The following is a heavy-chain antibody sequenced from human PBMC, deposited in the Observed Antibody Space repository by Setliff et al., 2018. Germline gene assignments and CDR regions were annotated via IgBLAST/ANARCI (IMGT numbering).Heavy chain of an antibody. CDR2: IYYSGST. V-gene: IGHV4-39*02. Sequence: PSETLSLTCTVSGGSISSSSYYWGWIRQPPGKGLEWIGSIYYSGSTYYTPSLKSRVTISVDTSRNQFSLKLSSVTAADTAVYYCARDVRYYYDSSGYYGAGAFDIWGQGTMVTV. CDR1: GGSISSSSYY. D-gene: IGHD3-22*01. J-gene: IGHJ3*02. CDR3: ARDVRYYYDSSGYYGAGAFDI.